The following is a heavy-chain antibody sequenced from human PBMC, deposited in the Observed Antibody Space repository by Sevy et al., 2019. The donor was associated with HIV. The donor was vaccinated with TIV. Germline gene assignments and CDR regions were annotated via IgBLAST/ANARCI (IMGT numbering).Heavy chain of an antibody. V-gene: IGHV3-48*02. Sequence: GGSLRLSCAASGFTFSSYSMNWVRQAPGKGLEWVSSISSSSSTIYYADSVKGRFTISRDNAKNSLYLQMNSLRDEDTAVYYCARDSAPIVVVVAATELYMDVWGKGTTVTVSS. CDR3: ARDSAPIVVVVAATELYMDV. D-gene: IGHD2-15*01. J-gene: IGHJ6*03. CDR2: ISSSSSTI. CDR1: GFTFSSYS.